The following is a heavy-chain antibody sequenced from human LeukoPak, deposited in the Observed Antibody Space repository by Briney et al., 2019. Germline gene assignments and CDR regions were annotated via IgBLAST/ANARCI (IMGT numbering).Heavy chain of an antibody. CDR2: IDWDDDK. CDR3: ARMWGGLPGYHMDV. D-gene: IGHD3-16*01. V-gene: IGHV2-70*11. CDR1: GFSLSTSGMC. Sequence: SGPTLVNPTQTLTLTCTFSGFSLSTSGMCVSWIRQPPGKALEWLARIDWDDDKYYSTSLKTRLTISKDTSKNQVVLTMTNMDPVDTATYYCARMWGGLPGYHMDVWGKGTTVTVSS. J-gene: IGHJ6*03.